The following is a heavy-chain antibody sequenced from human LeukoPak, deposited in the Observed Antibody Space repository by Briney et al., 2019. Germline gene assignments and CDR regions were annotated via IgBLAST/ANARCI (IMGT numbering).Heavy chain of an antibody. Sequence: ASVKVSCKASGYTFTSYYMHWVRQAPGQGLEWMGIINPSGGSTSYAQKFQGRVTMTRDTSTRTVYMELSSLRSEDTAVYYCARVVENDAFDIWGQGTMVTVSS. J-gene: IGHJ3*02. D-gene: IGHD2-15*01. CDR3: ARVVENDAFDI. CDR2: INPSGGST. V-gene: IGHV1-46*01. CDR1: GYTFTSYY.